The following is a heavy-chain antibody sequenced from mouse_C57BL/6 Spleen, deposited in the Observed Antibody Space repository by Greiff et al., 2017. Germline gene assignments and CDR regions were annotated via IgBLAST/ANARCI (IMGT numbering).Heavy chain of an antibody. CDR2: IYPGDGDT. Sequence: VQLQQSGPELVKPGASVKISCKASGYAFSSSWMNWVKQRPGKGLEWIGRIYPGDGDTNYNGKFKGKATLTADKSSSTAYMQLSSLTSDDSAVYFCARDYGSSYNAMDYWGQGTSVTVSS. D-gene: IGHD1-1*01. J-gene: IGHJ4*01. V-gene: IGHV1-82*01. CDR1: GYAFSSSW. CDR3: ARDYGSSYNAMDY.